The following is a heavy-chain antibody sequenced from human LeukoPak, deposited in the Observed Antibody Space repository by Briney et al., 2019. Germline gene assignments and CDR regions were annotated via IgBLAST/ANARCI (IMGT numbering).Heavy chain of an antibody. V-gene: IGHV4-59*01. CDR1: GGSISSYY. J-gene: IGHJ5*02. CDR2: ICYSGST. D-gene: IGHD1-1*01. CDR3: ARAYEGTFDP. Sequence: PSETLSLTCTVSGGSISSYYWSWIRQPPGKGLEWIGYICYSGSTNYNPSLKSRVTISVDTSKNQFSLKLSSVTAADTAVYYCARAYEGTFDPWGQGTLVTVSS.